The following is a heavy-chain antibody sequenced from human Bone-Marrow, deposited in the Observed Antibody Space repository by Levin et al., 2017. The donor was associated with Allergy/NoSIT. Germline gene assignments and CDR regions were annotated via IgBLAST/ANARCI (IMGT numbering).Heavy chain of an antibody. J-gene: IGHJ4*02. CDR3: ARSGRQQLGY. D-gene: IGHD6-13*01. Sequence: SETLSLTCAVYGGSFSGYYWSWIRQPPGKGLEWIGEINHSGSTNYNPSLKSRVTISVDTSKNQFSLKLSSVTAADTAVYYCARSGRQQLGYWGQGTLVTVSS. V-gene: IGHV4-34*01. CDR2: INHSGST. CDR1: GGSFSGYY.